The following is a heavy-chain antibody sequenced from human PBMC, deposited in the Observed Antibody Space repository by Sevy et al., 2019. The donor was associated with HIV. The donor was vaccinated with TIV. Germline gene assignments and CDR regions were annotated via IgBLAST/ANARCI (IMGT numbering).Heavy chain of an antibody. Sequence: GGSLRLSCAASGFTFSSYWMSWVRQAPGKGLEWVANIKQGGSEKYYVDSVKGRFNISRDNAKNSLYLQMNSLRAEDTAVYYCATESSSSWYYYYYGMDVWGQGTTVTVSS. V-gene: IGHV3-7*01. D-gene: IGHD6-13*01. J-gene: IGHJ6*02. CDR1: GFTFSSYW. CDR3: ATESSSSWYYYYYGMDV. CDR2: IKQGGSEK.